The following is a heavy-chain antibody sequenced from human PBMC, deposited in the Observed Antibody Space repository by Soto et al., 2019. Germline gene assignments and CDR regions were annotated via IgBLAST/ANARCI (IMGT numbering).Heavy chain of an antibody. CDR1: GFTFSSYG. CDR3: ARDKGKLYYYYYGMDV. D-gene: IGHD3-10*01. V-gene: IGHV3-33*01. CDR2: IWYDGSNK. Sequence: GGSLRLSCAASGFTFSSYGMHWVHQAPGKGLEWVAVIWYDGSNKYYADSVKGRFTISRDNSKNTLYLQMNSLRAEDTAVYYCARDKGKLYYYYYGMDVWGQGTPVTVYS. J-gene: IGHJ6*02.